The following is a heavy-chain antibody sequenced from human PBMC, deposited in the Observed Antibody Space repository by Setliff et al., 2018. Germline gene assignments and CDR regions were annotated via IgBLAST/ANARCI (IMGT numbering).Heavy chain of an antibody. Sequence: SETLSLTCSAYGGTFSDYYWTWIRQSPGKGLEWIGEINHSGTTNYNPSLKSRVTISVDTSKNQFSLTMSSVSAADAAVYYCARGRNVAARLLDTWGRGSQGTVSS. CDR2: INHSGTT. D-gene: IGHD6-6*01. CDR3: ARGRNVAARLLDT. V-gene: IGHV4-34*01. CDR1: GGTFSDYY. J-gene: IGHJ5*02.